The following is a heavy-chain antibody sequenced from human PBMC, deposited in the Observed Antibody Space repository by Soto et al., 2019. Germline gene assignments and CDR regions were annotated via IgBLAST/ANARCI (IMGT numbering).Heavy chain of an antibody. CDR3: ARVIAAAGTPYFDY. Sequence: GGSLRLSCAASGFTFSSYGMHWVRQAPGKGLEWVAVISYDGSNKYYADSVKGRFTISRDNSKNTLYLQMNSLRSEDTAVYYCARVIAAAGTPYFDYWGQGTLVTVSS. CDR2: ISYDGSNK. V-gene: IGHV3-30*03. CDR1: GFTFSSYG. D-gene: IGHD6-13*01. J-gene: IGHJ4*02.